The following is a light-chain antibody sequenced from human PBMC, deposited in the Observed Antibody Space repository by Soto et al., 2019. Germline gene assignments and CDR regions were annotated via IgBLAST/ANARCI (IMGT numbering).Light chain of an antibody. CDR2: ASS. CDR3: QQSYSAPNT. Sequence: DIQMTQSPSSLSASVGDRVTITCRASQSISTSLNWYQQKPGMAPSLLIFASSTLQGGVPSKFSSTVAVTDFTLTISSLKPEDFATYYFQQSYSAPNTFGQGTKLEIK. CDR1: QSISTS. V-gene: IGKV1-39*01. J-gene: IGKJ2*01.